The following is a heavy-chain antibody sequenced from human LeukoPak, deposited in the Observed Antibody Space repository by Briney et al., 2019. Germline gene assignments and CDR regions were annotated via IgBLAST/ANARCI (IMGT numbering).Heavy chain of an antibody. CDR3: ARVPCGWSIDY. CDR1: GFTFSSYW. Sequence: GGSLRLSCAASGFTFSSYWMHWVRQAPGKGLVWVSRINSDGSSTSYADSVKGRITISRDNAKNTLYLQRNSLRAEDTAVYYCARVPCGWSIDYWGQGTLVTVSS. D-gene: IGHD6-19*01. J-gene: IGHJ4*02. CDR2: INSDGSST. V-gene: IGHV3-74*01.